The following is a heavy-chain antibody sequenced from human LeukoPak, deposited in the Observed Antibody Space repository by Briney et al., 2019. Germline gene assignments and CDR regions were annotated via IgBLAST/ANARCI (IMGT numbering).Heavy chain of an antibody. Sequence: GSSVNFSCKASGGTFSSYAISWVRQAPGQGLEWMGGIIPIFGTANNAQKFQGRDTITADESTSTAYMELSSLISEDTAVYYCASTVDTAMPVDYWGQGTLVTVSS. V-gene: IGHV1-69*01. J-gene: IGHJ4*02. CDR2: IIPIFGTA. D-gene: IGHD5-18*01. CDR1: GGTFSSYA. CDR3: ASTVDTAMPVDY.